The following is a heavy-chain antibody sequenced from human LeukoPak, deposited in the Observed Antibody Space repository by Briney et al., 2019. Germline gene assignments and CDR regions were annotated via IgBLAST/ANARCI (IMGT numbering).Heavy chain of an antibody. J-gene: IGHJ4*02. Sequence: PGGSLRLSCAASGFPFGSYEMNWVRQVPGKGLEWVSYISTSDTGSTIHYADSVKGRFTISRDNAKNSLYLQMNSLRDEDTAVYYCARAAYSSSPDYWGQGTLVTVSS. CDR2: ISTSDTGSTI. V-gene: IGHV3-48*03. D-gene: IGHD6-13*01. CDR1: GFPFGSYE. CDR3: ARAAYSSSPDY.